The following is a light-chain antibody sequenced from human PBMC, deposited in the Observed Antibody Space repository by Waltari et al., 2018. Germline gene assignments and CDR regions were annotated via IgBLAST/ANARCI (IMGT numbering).Light chain of an antibody. J-gene: IGLJ3*02. Sequence: QSVLTQAPSVSAAPGQTVTISCSGTTPNIGNNYVSWYQQLPGAAPKIVIYEDNRRPAGRPDRVAGSKSGASATRGITGLQTGDEADYYCGSWDSSLGIGVLGGGTRLTVL. CDR3: GSWDSSLGIGV. CDR1: TPNIGNNY. CDR2: EDN. V-gene: IGLV1-51*01.